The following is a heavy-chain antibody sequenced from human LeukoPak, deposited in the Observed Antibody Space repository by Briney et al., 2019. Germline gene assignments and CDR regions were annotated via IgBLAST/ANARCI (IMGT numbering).Heavy chain of an antibody. Sequence: PSQTLSLTCSVSDGSVSSADFYWSWTRQHPGKGLEWIGHIHYSGRTYYNPSLKSRVAISLDTSKNQFSLKLGSVTAADTAVYYCARDRYSGYDWDFYYYGMDVWGKGTTVTVSS. CDR1: DGSVSSADFY. CDR2: IHYSGRT. CDR3: ARDRYSGYDWDFYYYGMDV. D-gene: IGHD5-12*01. J-gene: IGHJ6*04. V-gene: IGHV4-31*03.